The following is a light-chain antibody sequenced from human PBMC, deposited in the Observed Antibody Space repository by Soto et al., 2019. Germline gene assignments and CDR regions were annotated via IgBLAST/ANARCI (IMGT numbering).Light chain of an antibody. CDR2: LGT. V-gene: IGKV2-28*01. CDR1: QSLLHSDGYKY. J-gene: IGKJ5*01. CDR3: MQALQPHPIT. Sequence: DIVMTQSPLSLPVTPGEPASISCRSSQSLLHSDGYKYLDWYLQKPGQSPQLLIYLGTNRASGVPDRFSGSGSGTDFTLKISRVEAEDVGTYYCMQALQPHPITFGQGTRLEIK.